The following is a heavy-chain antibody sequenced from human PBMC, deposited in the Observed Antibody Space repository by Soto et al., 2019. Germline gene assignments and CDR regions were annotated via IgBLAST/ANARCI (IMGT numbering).Heavy chain of an antibody. J-gene: IGHJ6*02. Sequence: LSLTCTVSGGSVSSGNYFWSWIRQPPGQGLEWIGYIHSSGSTNYNPSLKSRVTISVDTSRNQFSLRLTSVTAADTAVYFCAILTKPTAVTTAFRGGYGLDVWGQGTTVTVSS. CDR2: IHSSGST. V-gene: IGHV4-61*01. CDR1: GGSVSSGNYF. CDR3: AILTKPTAVTTAFRGGYGLDV. D-gene: IGHD4-17*01.